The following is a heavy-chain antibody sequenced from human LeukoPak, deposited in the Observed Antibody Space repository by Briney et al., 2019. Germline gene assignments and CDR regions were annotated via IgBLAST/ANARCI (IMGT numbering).Heavy chain of an antibody. CDR3: ARDQGGYFRLDY. J-gene: IGHJ4*02. D-gene: IGHD3-22*01. V-gene: IGHV4-39*02. CDR2: IYYSGGT. CDR1: GGSISSSVYY. Sequence: SETLSLTCTVSGGSISSSVYYWGWIRQPPGKGLEWIGSIYYSGGTYYNPSLKSRVTISVDTSKNQFSLKLSSVTAADTAVYYCARDQGGYFRLDYWGQGTLVTVSS.